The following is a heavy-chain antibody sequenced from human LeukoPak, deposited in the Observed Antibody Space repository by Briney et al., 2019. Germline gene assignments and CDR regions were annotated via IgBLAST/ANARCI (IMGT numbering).Heavy chain of an antibody. D-gene: IGHD3-22*01. J-gene: IGHJ4*02. CDR3: AKDGLYYDGSEHVYYFDS. Sequence: GGSLRLSCAASGFTFSKSAMTWVRQGPGTGLEFVASIIYSGGATYYADSVKGRFTISRDNSKNTLYLQMNSLRAEDTALYYYAKDGLYYDGSEHVYYFDSWGQGTLVTVSS. CDR2: IIYSGGAT. V-gene: IGHV3-23*01. CDR1: GFTFSKSA.